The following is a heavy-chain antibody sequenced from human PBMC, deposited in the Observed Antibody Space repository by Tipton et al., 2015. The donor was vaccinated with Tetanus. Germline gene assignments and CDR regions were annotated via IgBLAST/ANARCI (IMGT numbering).Heavy chain of an antibody. CDR2: SYYGGTT. CDR1: GTSVRSFY. Sequence: TLSLTCSVSGTSVRSFYWSWIRQSPGKAPEWIGYSYYGGTTSYNPSLKSRITISIDTSKNRFSLNLSSVTAADTAVYYCVRGGNFYAMDVWGQGTTVTVSS. D-gene: IGHD3-16*01. J-gene: IGHJ6*02. V-gene: IGHV4-59*02. CDR3: VRGGNFYAMDV.